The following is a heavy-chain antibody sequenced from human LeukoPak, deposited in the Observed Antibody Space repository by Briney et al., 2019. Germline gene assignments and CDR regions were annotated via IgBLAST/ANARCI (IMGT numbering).Heavy chain of an antibody. V-gene: IGHV3-74*01. CDR2: FNSDGSIT. D-gene: IGHD6-19*01. Sequence: GGSLRLSCAASGFTFSSYEMNWVRQAPGKGLVWVSRFNSDGSITTYADSVKGRFTISIDNAKNTVYLQMNSLRAEDTAMYYCVRELSVAGSFLDYWGQGTLVTVSS. J-gene: IGHJ4*02. CDR1: GFTFSSYE. CDR3: VRELSVAGSFLDY.